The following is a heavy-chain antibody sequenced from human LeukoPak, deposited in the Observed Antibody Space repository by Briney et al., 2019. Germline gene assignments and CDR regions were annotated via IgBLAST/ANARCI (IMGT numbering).Heavy chain of an antibody. CDR1: GYTFTSYY. Sequence: GASVKVSCKASGYTFTSYYMHWVRQAPGQGLEWMGIINPSGGSTSYAQKFQGRVTMTRDTSTSTVYMELSSLRSEDPAVYYCAKPYSRIAAAAPFYGMDVWGQGTTVTVSS. J-gene: IGHJ6*02. CDR3: AKPYSRIAAAAPFYGMDV. V-gene: IGHV1-46*01. CDR2: INPSGGST. D-gene: IGHD6-13*01.